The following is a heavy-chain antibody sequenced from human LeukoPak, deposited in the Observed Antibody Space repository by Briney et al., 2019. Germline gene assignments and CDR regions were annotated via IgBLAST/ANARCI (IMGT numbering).Heavy chain of an antibody. Sequence: SETLSLTCTVSGGSISSYYWSWIRQPPGKGLEWIGYIYYSGSTNYNPSLKSRVTISVDTSKNQFSLKLSSVTAADTAVYYCARTIYYYDSSGYDYWGQGTLVTVSS. D-gene: IGHD3-22*01. V-gene: IGHV4-59*01. CDR3: ARTIYYYDSSGYDY. CDR2: IYYSGST. J-gene: IGHJ4*02. CDR1: GGSISSYY.